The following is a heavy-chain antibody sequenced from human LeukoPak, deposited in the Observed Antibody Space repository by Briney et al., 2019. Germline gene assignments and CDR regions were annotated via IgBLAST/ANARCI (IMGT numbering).Heavy chain of an antibody. CDR1: GGSISSYY. V-gene: IGHV4-59*12. Sequence: SETLSLTCTVSGGSISSYYWSWIRQPPGKGLEWIGYIYYSGSTNYNPSLKSRVTISVDTSKNQFSLKLSSVTAADTAVYYCARDSGTFDYWGQGTLVTVSS. J-gene: IGHJ4*02. CDR2: IYYSGST. CDR3: ARDSGTFDY. D-gene: IGHD3-10*01.